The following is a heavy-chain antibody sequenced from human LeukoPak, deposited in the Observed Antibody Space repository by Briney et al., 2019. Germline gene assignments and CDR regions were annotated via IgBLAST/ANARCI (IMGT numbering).Heavy chain of an antibody. Sequence: PSPSHSPTCTLSGYSTSSGYYWGWIRQPPGKGLEWIGSIYHSGSTYYNPSLKSRVTISVDTSKTQFSLKVSSVTAADAAMYYCARVGSGRYRRSNMFYWGQGTLVTVSS. D-gene: IGHD1-26*01. J-gene: IGHJ4*02. V-gene: IGHV4-38-2*02. CDR2: IYHSGST. CDR3: ARVGSGRYRRSNMFY. CDR1: GYSTSSGYY.